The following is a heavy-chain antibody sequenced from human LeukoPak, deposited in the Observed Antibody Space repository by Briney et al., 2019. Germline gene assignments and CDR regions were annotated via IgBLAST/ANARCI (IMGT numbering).Heavy chain of an antibody. CDR2: ISWNSGSI. CDR1: GFTFDDYA. J-gene: IGHJ4*02. CDR3: AKVSPAGATDY. D-gene: IGHD1-26*01. Sequence: GGSLRLSCAASGFTFDDYAMHWVRQAPGKGLEWVSGISWNSGSIGYADSVKGRFTISRDNAKDSLYLQMNSLRAEDTALYYCAKVSPAGATDYWGQGTLVTVSS. V-gene: IGHV3-9*01.